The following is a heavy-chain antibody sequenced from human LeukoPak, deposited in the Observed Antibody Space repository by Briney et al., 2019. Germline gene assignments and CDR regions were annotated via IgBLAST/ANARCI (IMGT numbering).Heavy chain of an antibody. CDR3: ARGRGIVMGGSYGYFDY. CDR1: GGSISSGDYY. V-gene: IGHV4-30-4*01. CDR2: INHSGST. D-gene: IGHD1-26*01. J-gene: IGHJ4*02. Sequence: SETLSLACTVSGGSISSGDYYWSWIRQPLGKGLEWIGEINHSGSTNYNPSLKSRVTISVDTSKNQFSLKLSSVTAADTAVYYCARGRGIVMGGSYGYFDYWGQGTLVTVSS.